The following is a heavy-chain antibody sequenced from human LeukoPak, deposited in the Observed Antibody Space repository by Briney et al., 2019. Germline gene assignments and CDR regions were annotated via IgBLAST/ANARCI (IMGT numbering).Heavy chain of an antibody. Sequence: QPGRSLRLSCAASGFTFSSYGMHWVRQAPGKGLEWVAVIWYDGSNKYYADSGKGRFTISRDNSKNTLYLQMNSLRAEDTAVYYCARGVNTLDYWGQGTLVTVSS. D-gene: IGHD3-22*01. CDR2: IWYDGSNK. CDR3: ARGVNTLDY. CDR1: GFTFSSYG. J-gene: IGHJ4*02. V-gene: IGHV3-33*01.